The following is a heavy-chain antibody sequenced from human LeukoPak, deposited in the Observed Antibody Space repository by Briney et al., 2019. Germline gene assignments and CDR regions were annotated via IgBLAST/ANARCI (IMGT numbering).Heavy chain of an antibody. D-gene: IGHD3-22*01. J-gene: IGHJ3*02. Sequence: SETLSLTCTVSGGSISGNYWSWIRQPPGKGLEWMGYIYYSGKTYYHPSLRSRVTLSVDTSKNHFSLELTSVTAADTAVYYCARLLDNDSSGDPDTFDMWGQGTMVTVSS. CDR1: GGSISGNY. CDR2: IYYSGKT. V-gene: IGHV4-59*13. CDR3: ARLLDNDSSGDPDTFDM.